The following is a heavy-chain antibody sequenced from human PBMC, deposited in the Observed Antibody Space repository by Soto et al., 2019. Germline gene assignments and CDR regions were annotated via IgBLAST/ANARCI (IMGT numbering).Heavy chain of an antibody. V-gene: IGHV3-30-3*01. D-gene: IGHD3-3*01. J-gene: IGHJ4*02. Sequence: QVQLVESGGGVVQPGRSLRLSCAASGFTFSSYAMHWVRQAPGKGLEWVAVISYDGRNKYYADSEKGRFTISRDNSKNTLYLQMNSLRAEDTAVYYCARGVTIFGVVSPRGYWGQGTLVTVSS. CDR3: ARGVTIFGVVSPRGY. CDR1: GFTFSSYA. CDR2: ISYDGRNK.